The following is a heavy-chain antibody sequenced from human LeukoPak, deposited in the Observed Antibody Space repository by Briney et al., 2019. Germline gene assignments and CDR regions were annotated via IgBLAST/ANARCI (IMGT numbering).Heavy chain of an antibody. D-gene: IGHD1-26*01. CDR2: IYSDGTT. V-gene: IGHV3-53*01. CDR3: ATDAFSASPQNAY. Sequence: GGSLRLSCAASGFTVSSNYMTWVRQAPGKGLEWVSLIYSDGTTYYADSVTGRFTFSRDNSKNTLYLQINSLRAEDTAVYYCATDAFSASPQNAYWGQGTLVTVSS. CDR1: GFTVSSNY. J-gene: IGHJ4*02.